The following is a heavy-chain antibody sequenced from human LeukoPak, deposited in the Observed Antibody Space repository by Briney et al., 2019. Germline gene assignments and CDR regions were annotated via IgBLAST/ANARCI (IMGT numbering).Heavy chain of an antibody. CDR3: ARAIGFDDSGRYYPDY. J-gene: IGHJ4*01. CDR1: GGSISRSDYY. Sequence: SETLSLTCTVSGGSISRSDYYWGWIRQPPGKGLEWIGSVYYSGRTYYNPSLKSQVTISVDTSKNQFSLKVSSVTAADTAVYFCARAIGFDDSGRYYPDYWGQGTLVSVSS. CDR2: VYYSGRT. V-gene: IGHV4-39*01. D-gene: IGHD3-10*01.